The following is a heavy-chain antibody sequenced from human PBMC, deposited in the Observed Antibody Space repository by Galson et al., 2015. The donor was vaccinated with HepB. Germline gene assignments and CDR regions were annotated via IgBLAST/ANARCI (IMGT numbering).Heavy chain of an antibody. CDR1: GFPFSGYW. V-gene: IGHV3-7*03. CDR3: ARGWDYSGIFDC. J-gene: IGHJ4*02. D-gene: IGHD1-7*01. CDR2: IKEDGSEK. Sequence: SLRLSCAASGFPFSGYWMSWVRQAPGKGLEWVANIKEDGSEKHYVDSVKARFTISRDNAKNSLYLQMNSLRVEDTAVYYCARGWDYSGIFDCWGQGTLATVSS.